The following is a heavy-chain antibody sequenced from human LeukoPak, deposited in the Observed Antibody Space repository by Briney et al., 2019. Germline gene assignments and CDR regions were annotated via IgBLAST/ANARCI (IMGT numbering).Heavy chain of an antibody. CDR2: IRYDGSNK. J-gene: IGHJ4*02. CDR1: GFTFSSYG. CDR3: AKDGQSNYDILTGFLDY. V-gene: IGHV3-30*02. D-gene: IGHD3-9*01. Sequence: GGSLRLSCAASGFTFSSYGMHWVRQAPGKGLVWVVFIRYDGSNKYYADSVKGRFTISRDNSKNTLYLQMNSLRAEDTAVYYCAKDGQSNYDILTGFLDYWGQGTLVTVSS.